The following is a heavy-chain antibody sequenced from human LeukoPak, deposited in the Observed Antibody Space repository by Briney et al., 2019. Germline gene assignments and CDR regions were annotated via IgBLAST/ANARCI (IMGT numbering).Heavy chain of an antibody. V-gene: IGHV3-15*01. CDR3: TTAPIRYCSGGSCSYAFDI. J-gene: IGHJ3*02. D-gene: IGHD2-15*01. CDR1: AFTFSNAC. Sequence: PGGSLRLSCAASAFTFSNACMSWVRQAPGKGLEWVGGIKSKRDNGAKEYAAPGKGRFTISRDDSKTTLYLQRNSLKTEDTAVYYCTTAPIRYCSGGSCSYAFDIWGQGTMVTASS. CDR2: IKSKRDNGAK.